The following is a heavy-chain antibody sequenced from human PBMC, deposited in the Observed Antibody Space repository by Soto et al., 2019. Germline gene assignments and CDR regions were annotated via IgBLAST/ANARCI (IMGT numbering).Heavy chain of an antibody. V-gene: IGHV1-24*01. CDR3: ATRSRVIFGVVPDAFDI. CDR1: GYTLTELS. D-gene: IGHD3-3*01. Sequence: ASVKVSCKVSGYTLTELSMHWVRQAPGKGLEWMGGFDPEDGETIYAQKFQGRVTMTEDTSTDTAYMELSSLRSEDTALYYCATRSRVIFGVVPDAFDIWGQGTMVTVSS. CDR2: FDPEDGET. J-gene: IGHJ3*02.